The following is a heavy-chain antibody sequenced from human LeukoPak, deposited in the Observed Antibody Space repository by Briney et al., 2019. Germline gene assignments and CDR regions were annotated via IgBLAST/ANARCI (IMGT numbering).Heavy chain of an antibody. CDR3: ARVGLGSRGGGYDFGY. V-gene: IGHV1-46*01. CDR2: INPSGGRT. Sequence: ASVKVSCKASGYTFTNYYIHWVRQAPGQGLEWVGMINPSGGRTSYAQRFQGRVTVTTDTSKSQFSLKLSSVTAADTAVYYCARVGLGSRGGGYDFGYWGQGTLVTVSS. J-gene: IGHJ4*02. CDR1: GYTFTNYY. D-gene: IGHD5-12*01.